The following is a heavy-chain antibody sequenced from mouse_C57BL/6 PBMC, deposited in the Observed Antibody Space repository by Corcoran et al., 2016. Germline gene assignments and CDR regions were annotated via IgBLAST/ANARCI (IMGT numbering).Heavy chain of an antibody. D-gene: IGHD2-4*01. CDR1: GYTFTDYY. J-gene: IGHJ4*01. V-gene: IGHV1-19*01. CDR2: INPYNGGT. CDR3: ARGRLRRADY. Sequence: EVQLQQSGPVLVKPGASVKMSCKASGYTFTDYYMNWVKQSHGKSLEWIGVINPYNGGTSYNQKFKGKATLTVDKSSSTTYMELNSLTSEDSAVYYCARGRLRRADYWGQGTSVTVSS.